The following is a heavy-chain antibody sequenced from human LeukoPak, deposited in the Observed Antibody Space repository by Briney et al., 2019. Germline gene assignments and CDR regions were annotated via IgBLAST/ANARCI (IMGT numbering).Heavy chain of an antibody. V-gene: IGHV4-59*13. Sequence: KSSETLSLTCTVSGVSISSYYWTWVRQPPGKGLEWIGDIYITGSTNYNPYLKRRVTMSVDTSKNQFSLRLSSVTAADTAVYYCARVRIGETSYDASDVWGLGTMVTVSS. J-gene: IGHJ3*01. CDR1: GVSISSYY. CDR3: ARVRIGETSYDASDV. D-gene: IGHD1-26*01. CDR2: IYITGST.